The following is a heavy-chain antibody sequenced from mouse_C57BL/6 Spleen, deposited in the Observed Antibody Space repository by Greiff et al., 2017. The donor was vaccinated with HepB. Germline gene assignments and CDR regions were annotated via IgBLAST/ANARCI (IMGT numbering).Heavy chain of an antibody. CDR1: GYAFSSYW. CDR3: AREDYGSSAGFAY. CDR2: IYPGDGDT. V-gene: IGHV1-80*01. Sequence: LVESGAELVKPGASVKISCKASGYAFSSYWMNWVKQRPGKGLEWIGQIYPGDGDTNYNGKFKGKATLTADKSSSTAYMQLSSLTSEDSAVYFCAREDYGSSAGFAYWGQGTLVTVSA. J-gene: IGHJ3*01. D-gene: IGHD1-1*01.